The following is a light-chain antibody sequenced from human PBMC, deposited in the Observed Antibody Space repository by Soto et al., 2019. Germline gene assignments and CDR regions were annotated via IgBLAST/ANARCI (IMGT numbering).Light chain of an antibody. Sequence: EVVLTQSPATLSLSPGDRATLSCRASQSVGSYLAWYQQKPGQAPRLLIYDASKRATGVPARFSGSGSGTDFTLIISRLEPEDFAVYHCQQRGNWPWTFGQGTKVEIK. V-gene: IGKV3-11*01. CDR1: QSVGSY. CDR2: DAS. CDR3: QQRGNWPWT. J-gene: IGKJ1*01.